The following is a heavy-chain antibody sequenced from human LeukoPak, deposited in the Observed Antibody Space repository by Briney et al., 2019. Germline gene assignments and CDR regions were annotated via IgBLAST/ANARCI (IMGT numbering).Heavy chain of an antibody. D-gene: IGHD3-3*01. V-gene: IGHV1-46*01. CDR2: INPSGGST. CDR3: ARSYYDFWSGYYRSYFDY. J-gene: IGHJ4*02. CDR1: GYTFTSYY. Sequence: ASVKVSCKASGYTFTSYYMHWVRQAPGQGLEWMGIINPSGGSTSYAQKLQGRVTMTRDTSTSTVYMELSSLRSEDTAVYYCARSYYDFWSGYYRSYFDYWGQGTLVTVSS.